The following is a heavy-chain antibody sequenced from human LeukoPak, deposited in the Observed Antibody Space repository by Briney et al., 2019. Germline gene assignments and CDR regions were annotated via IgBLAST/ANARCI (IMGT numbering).Heavy chain of an antibody. J-gene: IGHJ5*02. V-gene: IGHV4-59*01. D-gene: IGHD3-10*01. CDR2: ISYNEGS. CDR1: GGSLTSYF. Sequence: PSETLSLTCTVSGGSLTSYFWGWIRLTPGKGLEWIGSISYNEGSNYNRFLKNRVTISVDISENQFSLKLNSVTAADTAVYFCARGGSGTYYNWAGWFDPWGQGTLVTVSS. CDR3: ARGGSGTYYNWAGWFDP.